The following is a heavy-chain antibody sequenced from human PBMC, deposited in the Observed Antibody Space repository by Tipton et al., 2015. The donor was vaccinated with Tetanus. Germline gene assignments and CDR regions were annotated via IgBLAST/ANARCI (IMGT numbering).Heavy chain of an antibody. CDR3: ARDRGDYIYYGMDV. D-gene: IGHD3-22*01. Sequence: QSGAEVKKPGASVKVSCKASGYTFTGYYIYWVRQAPGQGLEWMGWIDPNSGGTVYAQKFQGRVTMTRDTSISTAYMELRSLRSDDTAVYYCARDRGDYIYYGMDVWGPGTTVTVS. V-gene: IGHV1-2*02. J-gene: IGHJ6*02. CDR2: IDPNSGGT. CDR1: GYTFTGYY.